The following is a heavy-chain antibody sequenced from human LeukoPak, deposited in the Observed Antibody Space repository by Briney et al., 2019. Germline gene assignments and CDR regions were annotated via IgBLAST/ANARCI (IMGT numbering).Heavy chain of an antibody. CDR1: GGSISSGDYY. V-gene: IGHV4-61*08. CDR2: IYYSGST. D-gene: IGHD3-10*01. CDR3: ARTRVDSTPPPDAFDI. Sequence: PSETLSLTCTVSGGSISSGDYYWSWIRQPPGKGLEWIGYIYYSGSTNYNPSLKSRVTISVDASKNQFSLKLSSVTAADTAVYYCARTRVDSTPPPDAFDIWGQGTMVTVSS. J-gene: IGHJ3*02.